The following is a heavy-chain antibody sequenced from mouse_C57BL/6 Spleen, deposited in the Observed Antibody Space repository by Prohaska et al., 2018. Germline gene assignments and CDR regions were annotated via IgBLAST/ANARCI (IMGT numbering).Heavy chain of an antibody. CDR3: ARHGNYFYFDY. V-gene: IGHV5-15*01. D-gene: IGHD2-1*01. CDR2: ISNLAYSI. Sequence: EVKLVESGGGLVQPGGSLKLSCAASGFTFSDYGMAWVRQAPRKGPEGVAFISNLAYSIYYADTVTGRFTISRENAKNTLYLEMSSLRSEDTAMYYCARHGNYFYFDYWGQGTTLTVSS. CDR1: GFTFSDYG. J-gene: IGHJ2*01.